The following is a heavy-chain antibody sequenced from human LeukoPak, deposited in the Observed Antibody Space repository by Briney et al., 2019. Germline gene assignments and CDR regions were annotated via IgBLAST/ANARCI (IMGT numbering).Heavy chain of an antibody. CDR3: VKSRRVGANQRGLSDY. J-gene: IGHJ4*02. CDR2: VSGSGRNT. CDR1: GFTFSSYW. D-gene: IGHD1-26*01. Sequence: TGGSLRLSCAASGFTFSSYWMSWVRQAPGKGLEWVSSVSGSGRNTFYPDSVEGRFTISRDNSKNTVYLQMNSLRADDTAVYYCVKSRRVGANQRGLSDYWGQGTLVTVSP. V-gene: IGHV3-23*01.